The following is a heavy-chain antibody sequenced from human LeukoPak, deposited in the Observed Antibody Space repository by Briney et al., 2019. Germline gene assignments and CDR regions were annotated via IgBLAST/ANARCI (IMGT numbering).Heavy chain of an antibody. CDR2: ISYDGSNK. CDR3: AKLYDYVWGSYRYTSDY. D-gene: IGHD3-16*02. V-gene: IGHV3-30*18. Sequence: GGSLRLSCAASGFTFSSYGMHWVRQAPGKGLEWVAVISYDGSNKYYADSVKGRFTISRDNSKNTLYLQMNSLRAEDTAVYYCAKLYDYVWGSYRYTSDYWGQGTLVTVSS. CDR1: GFTFSSYG. J-gene: IGHJ4*02.